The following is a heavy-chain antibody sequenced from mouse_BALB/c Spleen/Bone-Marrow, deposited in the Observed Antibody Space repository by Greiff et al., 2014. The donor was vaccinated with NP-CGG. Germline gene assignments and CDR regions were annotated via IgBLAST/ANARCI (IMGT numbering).Heavy chain of an antibody. Sequence: EVQLQQSGAELVKPGASVKLSCTASGFNIKDTYMHWVKQRPEQGLEWIGRIDPANGNTKYDPKFQGKAIITADTSSNTVYLQLSSLKSEDPAVYYCAKYYYGSSYFDYWGQGTTLTVSS. CDR2: IDPANGNT. CDR1: GFNIKDTY. J-gene: IGHJ2*01. CDR3: AKYYYGSSYFDY. V-gene: IGHV14-3*02. D-gene: IGHD1-1*01.